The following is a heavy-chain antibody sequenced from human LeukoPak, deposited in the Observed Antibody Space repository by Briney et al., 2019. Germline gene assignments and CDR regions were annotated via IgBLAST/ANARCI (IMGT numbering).Heavy chain of an antibody. Sequence: GGSLRLSCAASGFTFNTYSMIWVRQAPGKGLEWVSFISSSSSTIYYADSVKGRFTISRDNAKNSLYLQMDSLRAEDTAVYYCIVLAVAGTFGFDYWGQGTLVTVSS. CDR1: GFTFNTYS. CDR3: IVLAVAGTFGFDY. J-gene: IGHJ4*02. V-gene: IGHV3-48*01. CDR2: ISSSSSTI. D-gene: IGHD6-19*01.